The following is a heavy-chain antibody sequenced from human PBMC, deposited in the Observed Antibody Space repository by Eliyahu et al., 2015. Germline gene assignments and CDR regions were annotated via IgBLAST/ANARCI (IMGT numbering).Heavy chain of an antibody. CDR3: AKGQDIGSXPATLGI. Sequence: VQLVESGGGEVQPGGSLXLSCAASGFPFDDYTMHWVRQAPGKGLGWVSLISWDGGYRXXADSXKGRFTVSRDNTKNSLYLXLNSLRSXDTALXYCAKGQDIGSXPATLGIWGQGTLVTVSS. CDR1: GFPFDDYT. V-gene: IGHV3-43*01. J-gene: IGHJ4*02. CDR2: ISWDGGYR. D-gene: IGHD1-26*01.